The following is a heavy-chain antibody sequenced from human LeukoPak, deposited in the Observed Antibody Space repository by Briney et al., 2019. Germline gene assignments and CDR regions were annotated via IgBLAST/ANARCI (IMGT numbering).Heavy chain of an antibody. CDR2: IDYDGTVK. J-gene: IGHJ4*02. Sequence: PGGSLRLSCAASGFTFSNYDNYWVRQAPGKGLEWVAFIDYDGTVKYYEDSVKGRFTISRDNSKHTVYLQMNSLRTEDTAIYYRARKFVDYWGQGTLVTVSS. V-gene: IGHV3-30*02. CDR1: GFTFSNYD. D-gene: IGHD2-15*01. CDR3: ARKFVDY.